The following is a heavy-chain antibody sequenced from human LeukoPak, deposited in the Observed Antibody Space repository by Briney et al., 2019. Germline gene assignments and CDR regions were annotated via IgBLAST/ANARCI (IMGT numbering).Heavy chain of an antibody. CDR1: GYTFTSYG. CDR3: ARDRDGEYYDSSGYDY. Sequence: GASVKVSCKASGYTFTSYGISWVRQAPGQGLERMGWISAYNGSTNYAQKLQGRVTMTTDTSTSTAYMELRSLRSDDTAVYYCARDRDGEYYDSSGYDYWGQGTLVTVSS. CDR2: ISAYNGST. J-gene: IGHJ4*02. V-gene: IGHV1-18*01. D-gene: IGHD3-22*01.